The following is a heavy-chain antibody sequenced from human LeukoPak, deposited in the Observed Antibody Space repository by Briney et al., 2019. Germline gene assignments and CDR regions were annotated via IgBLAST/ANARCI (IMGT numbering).Heavy chain of an antibody. D-gene: IGHD1-26*01. CDR3: ARAIVGATGSAFDI. CDR1: GGTFSSYA. J-gene: IGHJ3*02. CDR2: IIPIFGTA. V-gene: IGHV1-69*05. Sequence: ASVKVSCKASGGTFSSYAISWVRQAPGQGLEWMGGIIPIFGTANYAQKFQGRVTITTDESTSTAYMELSSLRSEDTAVYYCARAIVGATGSAFDIWGQGTMVTVSS.